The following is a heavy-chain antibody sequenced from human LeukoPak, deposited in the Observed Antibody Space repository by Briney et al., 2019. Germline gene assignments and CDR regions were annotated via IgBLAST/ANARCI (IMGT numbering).Heavy chain of an antibody. V-gene: IGHV4-30-4*01. CDR1: GGSISSGDYY. Sequence: PPETLSLTCTVSGGSISSGDYYWSWIRQPPGKGLEWIGYIYYSGSTYYNPSLKSRVTISVDTSKNQFSLKLSSVTAADTAVYYCARDSVDSAMGTYYYGMDVWGQGTTVTVSS. CDR3: ARDSVDSAMGTYYYGMDV. CDR2: IYYSGST. J-gene: IGHJ6*02. D-gene: IGHD5-18*01.